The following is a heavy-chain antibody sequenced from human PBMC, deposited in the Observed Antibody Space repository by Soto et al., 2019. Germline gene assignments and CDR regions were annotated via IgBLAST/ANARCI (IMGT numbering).Heavy chain of an antibody. CDR1: GFIFSSYA. Sequence: GWSLRLSCAASGFIFSSYAMSWVRQAPGKGLEWVSAISGSGGITYYDDSVKGRFTISRDNSKNTLYLQMNSLRAEDTAVYYCARALRGYCSSNSCSNYGMDVWGQGTTVTVS. V-gene: IGHV3-23*01. D-gene: IGHD2-2*01. CDR3: ARALRGYCSSNSCSNYGMDV. J-gene: IGHJ6*02. CDR2: ISGSGGIT.